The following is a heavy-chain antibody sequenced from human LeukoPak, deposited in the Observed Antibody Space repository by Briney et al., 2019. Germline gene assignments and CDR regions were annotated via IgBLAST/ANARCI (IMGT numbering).Heavy chain of an antibody. CDR3: ATTGATSPSNANWFNIEN. Sequence: SETLSLTCTVSGASISSYYCNWVRQSPGKGLEWIGYVYYSGGTNYNPSLKSPVTISVDTSKNQFSLKLTSVTAEDTAVYYCATTGATSPSNANWFNIENWGQGTLVTVSS. D-gene: IGHD1-1*01. J-gene: IGHJ4*02. CDR2: VYYSGGT. CDR1: GASISSYY. V-gene: IGHV4-59*08.